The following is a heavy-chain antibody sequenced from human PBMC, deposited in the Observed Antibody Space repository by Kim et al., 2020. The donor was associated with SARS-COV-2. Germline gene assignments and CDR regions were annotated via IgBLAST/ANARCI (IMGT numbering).Heavy chain of an antibody. Sequence: GGSLRLSCVASGFTFDTYAMSWVRQAPGKGLEWVSGISGNGVNKFYADSVRGRFTISRDNSKDTLYLQMNSLRDEDTALYYCAKVVVMDGYNYYYYYGMDVWGQGTTVTVSS. CDR2: ISGNGVNK. J-gene: IGHJ6*02. D-gene: IGHD3-22*01. CDR1: GFTFDTYA. V-gene: IGHV3-23*01. CDR3: AKVVVMDGYNYYYYYGMDV.